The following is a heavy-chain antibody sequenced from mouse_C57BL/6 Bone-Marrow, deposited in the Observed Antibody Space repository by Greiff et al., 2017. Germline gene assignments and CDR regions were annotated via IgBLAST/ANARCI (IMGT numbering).Heavy chain of an antibody. J-gene: IGHJ2*01. Sequence: DVHLVESGGGLVKPGGSLTLSCAASGFTFSDYGMHWVRQAPEKGLEWVAYISSGSSTIYYADTVMGRFTISSDSAKNTLFLQMISLRSEDEALYYCAREDYGSSSYFAYWGQGTTLTVAA. CDR2: ISSGSSTI. D-gene: IGHD1-1*01. CDR3: AREDYGSSSYFAY. CDR1: GFTFSDYG. V-gene: IGHV5-17*01.